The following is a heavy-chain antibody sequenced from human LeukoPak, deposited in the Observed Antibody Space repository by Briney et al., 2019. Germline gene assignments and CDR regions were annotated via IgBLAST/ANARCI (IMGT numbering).Heavy chain of an antibody. CDR1: GGSISSYY. D-gene: IGHD1/OR15-1a*01. J-gene: IGHJ3*02. Sequence: SETLSLTCTVSGGSISSYYWSWIRQPAGKGLEWIGRIYTSGSTNYNPSLKSRVTISVDTSKNQFSLKLSSVTAADTAVYYCAGSPYPSNSDAFDIWGQGTMVTVSS. CDR2: IYTSGST. V-gene: IGHV4-4*07. CDR3: AGSPYPSNSDAFDI.